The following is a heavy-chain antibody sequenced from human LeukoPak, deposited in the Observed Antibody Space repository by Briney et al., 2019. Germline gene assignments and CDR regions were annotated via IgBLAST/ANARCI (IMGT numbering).Heavy chain of an antibody. CDR2: IVVGSGNT. J-gene: IGHJ6*02. Sequence: GASVKVSCKASGFTFTSSAVQWVRQARGQRLEWIGWIVVGSGNTNYAQKFQERVTITRDMSTSTAYMELSSLRSEDTAVYYCAADSLAVRADILTGYSYYYGMDVWGQGTTVTVSS. V-gene: IGHV1-58*01. D-gene: IGHD3-9*01. CDR3: AADSLAVRADILTGYSYYYGMDV. CDR1: GFTFTSSA.